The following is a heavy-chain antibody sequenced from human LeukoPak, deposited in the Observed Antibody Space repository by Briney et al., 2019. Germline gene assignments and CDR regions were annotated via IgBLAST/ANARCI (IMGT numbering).Heavy chain of an antibody. Sequence: ASVKVSCKASGGTFSRYAISWVRQAPGRWLEWMGGIIPIFGTANYAQKFQGRVTITADESTSTAYMELSSLRSEDTAVYYCARDLGWELTGVVRNWFDPWGQGTLVTVSS. D-gene: IGHD1-26*01. CDR3: ARDLGWELTGVVRNWFDP. J-gene: IGHJ5*02. V-gene: IGHV1-69*13. CDR2: IIPIFGTA. CDR1: GGTFSRYA.